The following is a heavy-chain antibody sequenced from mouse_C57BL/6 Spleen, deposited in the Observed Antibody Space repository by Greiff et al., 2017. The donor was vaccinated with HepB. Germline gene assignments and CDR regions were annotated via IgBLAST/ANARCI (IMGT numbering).Heavy chain of an antibody. CDR3: ARSYGISYKFDY. Sequence: QVQLQQSGAELVKPGASVKISCKASGYAFSSYWMNWVKQRPGKGLEWIGQIYPGDGDTNYNGKFKGKATLTADKSSSTAYLQLSSLTSEDSAVDFYARSYGISYKFDYWGQGTTLTVSS. J-gene: IGHJ2*01. V-gene: IGHV1-80*01. D-gene: IGHD1-1*01. CDR1: GYAFSSYW. CDR2: IYPGDGDT.